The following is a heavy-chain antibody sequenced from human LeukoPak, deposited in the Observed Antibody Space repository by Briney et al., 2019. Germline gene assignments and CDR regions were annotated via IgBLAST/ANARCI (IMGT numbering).Heavy chain of an antibody. CDR2: INPNSGGT. J-gene: IGHJ6*03. Sequence: GASVKVSCKASGYTFTGYYMHWVRQAPGQGLEWMGWINPNSGGTNYAQKLQGRVTMTRDTSISTAYMELSRLRSDDTAVYYCARDGEHCSSTSCFDYYMDVWGKGTTVTVSS. CDR1: GYTFTGYY. D-gene: IGHD2-2*01. V-gene: IGHV1-2*02. CDR3: ARDGEHCSSTSCFDYYMDV.